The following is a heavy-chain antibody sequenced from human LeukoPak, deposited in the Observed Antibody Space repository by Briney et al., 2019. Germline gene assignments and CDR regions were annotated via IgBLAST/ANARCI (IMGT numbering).Heavy chain of an antibody. J-gene: IGHJ5*02. CDR3: ARVVAAAGRNNWFDP. V-gene: IGHV1-2*02. D-gene: IGHD6-13*01. CDR1: GYTFTGYY. Sequence: ASVTVSCKASGYTFTGYYMNWVRQAPGQGLEGMGWINPNSGGTNYAQNFQGRVTMTRDTSISTAYMELSRLRSDDTAVYYCARVVAAAGRNNWFDPWGQGTLVTVS. CDR2: INPNSGGT.